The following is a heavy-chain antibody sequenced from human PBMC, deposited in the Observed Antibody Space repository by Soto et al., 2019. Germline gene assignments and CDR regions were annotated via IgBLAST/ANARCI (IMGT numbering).Heavy chain of an antibody. CDR1: GFTFSLYT. D-gene: IGHD1-26*01. V-gene: IGHV3-30-3*01. J-gene: IGHJ4*02. CDR3: ARDSGWETLGYFNF. CDR2: VSYDGTNK. Sequence: QVQLAESGGDVVQPGRSLRLSCVASGFTFSLYTMHWVRQAPGKGLEWVAVVSYDGTNKYSAGSVKGRFTISRDNSKNTLYLQLSSLRPDDTAVYFCARDSGWETLGYFNFWGQGTLVTVS.